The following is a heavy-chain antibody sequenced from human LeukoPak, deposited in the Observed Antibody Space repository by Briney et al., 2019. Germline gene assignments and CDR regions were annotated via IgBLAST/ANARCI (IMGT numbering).Heavy chain of an antibody. D-gene: IGHD4-11*01. Sequence: SETLSLTCTVSGGSISSYYWGWIRQPPGKGLEWIGSIYYSGSTYYNPSLKSRVTISVDTSKNQFSLKLSSVTAADTAVYYCARGTYSNYVDYWGQGTLVTVSS. V-gene: IGHV4-39*07. CDR1: GGSISSYY. J-gene: IGHJ4*02. CDR3: ARGTYSNYVDY. CDR2: IYYSGST.